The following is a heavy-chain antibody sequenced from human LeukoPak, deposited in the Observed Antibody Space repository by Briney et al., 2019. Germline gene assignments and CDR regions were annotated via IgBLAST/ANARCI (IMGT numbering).Heavy chain of an antibody. CDR3: AKGAEIRGSGSYWDY. J-gene: IGHJ4*02. D-gene: IGHD3-10*01. CDR1: GSTFSSYA. CDR2: ISGSGGNT. Sequence: PGGSLRLSCAASGSTFSSYAMSWVRQAPGKGLEWVSAISGSGGNTYYADSVKGRFTISRDSSKNTLYLQMNSLRAEDTAVYYCAKGAEIRGSGSYWDYWGQGTLVTVSS. V-gene: IGHV3-23*01.